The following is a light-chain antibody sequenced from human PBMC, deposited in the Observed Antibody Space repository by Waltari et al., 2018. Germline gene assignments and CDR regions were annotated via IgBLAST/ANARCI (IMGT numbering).Light chain of an antibody. CDR3: QQYGSSTT. V-gene: IGKV3-20*01. J-gene: IGKJ1*01. CDR1: QSVNSAY. CDR2: GTS. Sequence: EIVLTQSPGTLSLSPGERATLSCRASQSVNSAYLAWYQQKPGQAPRLLIYGTSSRATGIPDRFSGSGSGTDFTLTISRLEPEDFAVYFCQQYGSSTTFGQGTKVEI.